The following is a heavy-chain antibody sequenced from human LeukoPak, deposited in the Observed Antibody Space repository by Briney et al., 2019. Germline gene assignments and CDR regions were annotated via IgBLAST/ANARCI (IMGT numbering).Heavy chain of an antibody. CDR2: IYYSGST. Sequence: SETLSLTCTVSGGSISSYYWSWIRQPPGKGLEWIGYIYYSGSTNYNPSLKSRVTISVDTSKNQFSLKLSSVTAADTAVYYCARDIPVVEDDYVWGSSPWGQGTLVTVSS. J-gene: IGHJ5*02. D-gene: IGHD3-16*01. CDR3: ARDIPVVEDDYVWGSSP. V-gene: IGHV4-59*12. CDR1: GGSISSYY.